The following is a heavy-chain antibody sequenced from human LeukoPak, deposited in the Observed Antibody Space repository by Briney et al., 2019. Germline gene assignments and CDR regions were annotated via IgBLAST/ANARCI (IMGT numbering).Heavy chain of an antibody. D-gene: IGHD3-10*01. Sequence: GGSLRLSCEASGLTFGSYGMSWVRQAPGKGLEWVSYISGSSSPIYYADSVKGRFTTSRDNAKTSLYLQMNSLRAEDTAVYYCARGLYGSGTYELDYWGQGTLVTVSS. CDR1: GLTFGSYG. V-gene: IGHV3-48*01. J-gene: IGHJ4*02. CDR3: ARGLYGSGTYELDY. CDR2: ISGSSSPI.